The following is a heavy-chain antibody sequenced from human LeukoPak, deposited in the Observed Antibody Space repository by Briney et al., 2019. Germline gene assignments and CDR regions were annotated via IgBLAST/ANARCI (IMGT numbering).Heavy chain of an antibody. J-gene: IGHJ4*02. Sequence: GASVKVSCKASGGTFSSYAISWVRQAPGQGLEWMGGIIPIFGTANYAQKFQGRDTITADESTSTAYMELSSLRSEDTAVYYCARSLLMVYAIAEGGIDYWGQGTLVTVSS. CDR2: IIPIFGTA. CDR3: ARSLLMVYAIAEGGIDY. V-gene: IGHV1-69*13. CDR1: GGTFSSYA. D-gene: IGHD2-8*01.